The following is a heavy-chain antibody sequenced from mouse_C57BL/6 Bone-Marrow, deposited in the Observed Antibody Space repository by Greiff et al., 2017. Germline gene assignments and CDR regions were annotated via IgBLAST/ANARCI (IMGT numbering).Heavy chain of an antibody. Sequence: VQLKQSGAELVRPGASVKLSCTASGFTFKDDYMHWVKQRPEQGLEWIGWIDPANGDTEYASKFQGKATITADTSSNTAYLQLSSLTSEDTDVYYCTSLLSFDYWGQGTTLTVSS. CDR3: TSLLSFDY. V-gene: IGHV14-4*01. D-gene: IGHD2-10*01. J-gene: IGHJ2*01. CDR2: IDPANGDT. CDR1: GFTFKDDY.